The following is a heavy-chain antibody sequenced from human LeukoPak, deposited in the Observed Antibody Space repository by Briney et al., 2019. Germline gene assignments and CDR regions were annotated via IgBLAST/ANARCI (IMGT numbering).Heavy chain of an antibody. CDR3: ARERFDHLMYSSSWSLNWFDP. V-gene: IGHV4-4*07. CDR1: GGSISSYY. CDR2: IYTSGST. Sequence: PSETLSLTCTVSGGSISSYYWSWIRQPAGKGLEWIGRIYTSGSTNYNPSLKSRVTMSVDTSKNQFSLKLSSVTAADTAVYYCARERFDHLMYSSSWSLNWFDPWGQGTLVTVSS. D-gene: IGHD6-13*01. J-gene: IGHJ5*02.